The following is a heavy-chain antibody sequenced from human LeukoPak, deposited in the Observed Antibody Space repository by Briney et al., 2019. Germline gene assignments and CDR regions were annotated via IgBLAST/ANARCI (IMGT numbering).Heavy chain of an antibody. CDR3: ARDSNWYYFDY. CDR2: IYYSGST. V-gene: IGHV4-59*02. CDR1: GGSVTTYH. Sequence: SETLSLTCAVSGGSVTTYHWTWIRQPPGKGLEWIGYIYYSGSTNYNPPLKSRVTISVDTSKSQFSLKLSSVTAADTAVYYCARDSNWYYFDYWGQGTLVTVSS. D-gene: IGHD6-13*01. J-gene: IGHJ4*02.